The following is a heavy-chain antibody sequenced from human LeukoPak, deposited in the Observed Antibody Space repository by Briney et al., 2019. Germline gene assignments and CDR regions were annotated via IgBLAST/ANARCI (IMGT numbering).Heavy chain of an antibody. CDR3: AREYGDRGIDAFDI. CDR2: MNPNSGNT. V-gene: IGHV1-8*02. D-gene: IGHD4-17*01. J-gene: IGHJ3*02. CDR1: GYTFTGYY. Sequence: ASVKVSCKASGYTFTGYYMHWVRQATGQGLEWMGWMNPNSGNTGYAQKFQGRVTMTRNTSISTAYMELSSLRSEDTAVYYCAREYGDRGIDAFDIWGQGTMVTVSS.